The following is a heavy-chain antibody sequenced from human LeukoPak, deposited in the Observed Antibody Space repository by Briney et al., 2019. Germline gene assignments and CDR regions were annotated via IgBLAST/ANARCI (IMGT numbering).Heavy chain of an antibody. CDR3: ARVTTGGYYNY. V-gene: IGHV4-61*02. D-gene: IGHD3-22*01. Sequence: SQTLSLTCSVSGGSISSGSYYWRWIRQPAGKGLEWIGRIYTSGSTNYNPSLKSRVTMSFDASNNQFSLRLSSVTAADTAVYYCARVTTGGYYNYWGQGTLVTVSS. CDR1: GGSISSGSYY. J-gene: IGHJ4*02. CDR2: IYTSGST.